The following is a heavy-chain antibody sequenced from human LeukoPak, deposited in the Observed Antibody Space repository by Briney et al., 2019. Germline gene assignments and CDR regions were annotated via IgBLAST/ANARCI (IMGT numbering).Heavy chain of an antibody. CDR3: ATSRGYFFRWFQH. V-gene: IGHV3-48*03. J-gene: IGHJ1*01. Sequence: PGGSLRLSCAASGFTFCNYEMNWVRQAPGKGLEWVSYITSSGSTIYYADSVKGRFTISRDNAKSSLYLQMNSLRADDTAVYYCATSRGYFFRWFQHWGQGTLVTVSS. D-gene: IGHD3-22*01. CDR2: ITSSGSTI. CDR1: GFTFCNYE.